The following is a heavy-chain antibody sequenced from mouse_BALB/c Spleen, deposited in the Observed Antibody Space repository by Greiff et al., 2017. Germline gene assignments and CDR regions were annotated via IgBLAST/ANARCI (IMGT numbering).Heavy chain of an antibody. Sequence: EVQLQESGPGLVKPSQSLSLTCTVTGYSITSDYAWNWIRQFPGNKLEWMGYISYSGSTSYNPSLKSRISITRDTSKNQFFLQLNSVTTEDTATYYCARCHYYGDYAMDYWGQGTSVTVSS. CDR3: ARCHYYGDYAMDY. D-gene: IGHD1-2*01. CDR1: GYSITSDYA. J-gene: IGHJ4*01. V-gene: IGHV3-2*02. CDR2: ISYSGST.